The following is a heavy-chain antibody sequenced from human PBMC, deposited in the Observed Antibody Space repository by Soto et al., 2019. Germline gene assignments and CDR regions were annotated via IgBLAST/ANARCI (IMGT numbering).Heavy chain of an antibody. Sequence: VQLLESGGGLVQPGGSLRLSCAASGFYFSSYAMVWVRQAPGKGLEWVSVISARGGSSYFGDSVKGRFTISRDNSKNVLSLEMNSLRADDTAIYFCAKGSIEYSASVDNWGQGTLVLVSS. CDR2: ISARGGSS. D-gene: IGHD5-12*01. J-gene: IGHJ4*02. CDR1: GFYFSSYA. V-gene: IGHV3-23*01. CDR3: AKGSIEYSASVDN.